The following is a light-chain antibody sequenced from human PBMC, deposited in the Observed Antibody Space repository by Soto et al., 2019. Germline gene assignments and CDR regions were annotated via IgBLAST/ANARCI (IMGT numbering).Light chain of an antibody. Sequence: DNQMTQSPSILSASLGDRVNITCRASENIYSFLAWFQQKPGKAPKLLIYGASALESGVALRFSGAGSDTEFTLTISSLQPDDVATYYCQQYSSYPLTFGGGTKVEL. CDR2: GAS. V-gene: IGKV1-5*03. CDR1: ENIYSF. CDR3: QQYSSYPLT. J-gene: IGKJ4*01.